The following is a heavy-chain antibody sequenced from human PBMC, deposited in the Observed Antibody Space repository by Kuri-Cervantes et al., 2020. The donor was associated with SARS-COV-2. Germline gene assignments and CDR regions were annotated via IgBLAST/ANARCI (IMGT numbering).Heavy chain of an antibody. V-gene: IGHV1-46*01. J-gene: IGHJ6*02. D-gene: IGHD6-19*01. CDR1: GYTFTSYY. CDR3: ARDGGRGWQLLYYGMDV. CDR2: INPSGGST. Sequence: ASVKVSCKASGYTFTSYYMHWVRQAPGQGLEWMGIINPSGGSTSYAQKFQGRVTMTRDTSTSTVYMELSSLRSEDTAVYYCARDGGRGWQLLYYGMDVWGQGTTVTVSS.